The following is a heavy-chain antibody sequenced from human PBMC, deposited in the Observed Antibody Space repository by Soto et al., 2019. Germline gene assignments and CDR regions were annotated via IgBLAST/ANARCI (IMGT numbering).Heavy chain of an antibody. CDR1: GYTFTSHA. J-gene: IGHJ6*02. D-gene: IGHD3-10*01. Sequence: ASVKVSCKASGYTFTSHAMHWVRQAPGQRLEWMGRINAGHGKAKYAQKFQGRVTITADKSTSTAYMELSSLRSEDTAVYYCARLYYYGSGTRNYYYGMGVWGQGTTVTVSS. CDR3: ARLYYYGSGTRNYYYGMGV. V-gene: IGHV1-3*01. CDR2: INAGHGKA.